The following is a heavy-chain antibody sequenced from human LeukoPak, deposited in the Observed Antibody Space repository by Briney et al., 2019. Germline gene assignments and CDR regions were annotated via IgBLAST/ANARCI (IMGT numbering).Heavy chain of an antibody. Sequence: GGSLRLSCAASGFTFDDYAMHWVRQAPGKGLEWVSGISWNSGTIGYADSVKGRFIISRDNAKNSLYLQMNSLRAEDTALYYCAKGTSSSWYYFDYWGQGTLVTVSS. J-gene: IGHJ4*02. CDR1: GFTFDDYA. D-gene: IGHD6-13*01. V-gene: IGHV3-9*01. CDR3: AKGTSSSWYYFDY. CDR2: ISWNSGTI.